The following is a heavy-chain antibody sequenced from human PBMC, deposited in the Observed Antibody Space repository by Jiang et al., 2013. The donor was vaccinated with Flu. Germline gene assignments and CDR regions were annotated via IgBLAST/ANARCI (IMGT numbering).Heavy chain of an antibody. V-gene: IGHV1-18*04. CDR3: ARVMMYYYDSSGYYIDY. J-gene: IGHJ4*02. Sequence: GAEVKKPGASVKVSCKASGYTFTSYGISWVRQAPGQGLEWMGWISAYNGNTNYAQKLQGRVTMTTDTSTSTAYMELRSLRSDDTAVYYCARVMMYYYDSSGYYIDYWGQGTLVTVSS. D-gene: IGHD3-22*01. CDR2: ISAYNGNT. CDR1: GYTFTSYG.